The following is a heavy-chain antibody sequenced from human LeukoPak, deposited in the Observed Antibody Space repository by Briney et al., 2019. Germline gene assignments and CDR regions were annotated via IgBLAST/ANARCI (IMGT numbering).Heavy chain of an antibody. CDR1: GGTFCSYA. CDR3: AREALTVEYYFDY. Sequence: SVKVSCKASGGTFCSYAISWVRQAPGQGLEWMGRIIPILGIANYAQKFQGRVTITADKSTSTAYMELSSLRPEDTAVYYCAREALTVEYYFDYWGQGTLVTVSS. V-gene: IGHV1-69*04. J-gene: IGHJ4*02. D-gene: IGHD5-24*01. CDR2: IIPILGIA.